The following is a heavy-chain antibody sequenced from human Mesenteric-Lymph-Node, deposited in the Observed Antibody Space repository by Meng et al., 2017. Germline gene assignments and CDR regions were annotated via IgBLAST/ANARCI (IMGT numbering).Heavy chain of an antibody. J-gene: IGHJ3*01. CDR3: AKGKETWLQSAFDL. D-gene: IGHD5-24*01. Sequence: GESLKISCAASGFTFSSYAMHWVRQAPGKGLERVSGITGSGDYIYYGDSVEGRFTISRDNSKNTLFLQMNSLRAEDTAIYYCAKGKETWLQSAFDLWGQGTMVTVSS. CDR1: GFTFSSYA. CDR2: ITGSGDYI. V-gene: IGHV3-23*01.